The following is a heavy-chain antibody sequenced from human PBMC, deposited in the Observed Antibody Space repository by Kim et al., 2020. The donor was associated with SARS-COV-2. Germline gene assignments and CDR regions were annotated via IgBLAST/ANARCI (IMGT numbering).Heavy chain of an antibody. CDR1: GFTFSNYA. CDR3: ATNGPREGVHYYDWGTKSPLDY. CDR2: ISGSGTNT. J-gene: IGHJ4*02. D-gene: IGHD3-10*01. V-gene: IGHV3-23*01. Sequence: GGSLRLSCAAWGFTFSNYAMTWVRQAPGKGLEWVSSISGSGTNTYDTLSVKGRFTISRDNSRNTFYLQMNSLRAEDTAIYYCATNGPREGVHYYDWGTKSPLDYWGQGTLVTVSS.